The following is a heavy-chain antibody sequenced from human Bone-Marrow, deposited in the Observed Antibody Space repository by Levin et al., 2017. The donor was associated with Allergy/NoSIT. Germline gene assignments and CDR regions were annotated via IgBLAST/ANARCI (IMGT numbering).Heavy chain of an antibody. V-gene: IGHV3-7*05. CDR1: GFKFGDFW. CDR2: IKKDGSER. CDR3: ARPLYSSGWDQFNY. D-gene: IGHD6-19*01. Sequence: GESLKISCAASGFKFGDFWMSWVRQAPGKGLEWVANIKKDGSERYYVDSVKGRFAISRDNAKNSLYLQMNSLRADDTAVYYCARPLYSSGWDQFNYWGQGILVTVSS. J-gene: IGHJ4*02.